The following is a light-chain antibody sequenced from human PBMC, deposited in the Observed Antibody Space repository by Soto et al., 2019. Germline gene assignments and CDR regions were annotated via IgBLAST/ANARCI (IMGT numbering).Light chain of an antibody. Sequence: DIQMTQSPSSLSASVGDRVTITCRASQGIGNDLGWYQQKPGKAPKRLIYAASSLQSGVPSRFSGSGSGTEFTLTISSLQPEDFATYFCLQHNSYPRTFGQGPKVEIK. CDR1: QGIGND. CDR3: LQHNSYPRT. J-gene: IGKJ1*01. V-gene: IGKV1-17*01. CDR2: AAS.